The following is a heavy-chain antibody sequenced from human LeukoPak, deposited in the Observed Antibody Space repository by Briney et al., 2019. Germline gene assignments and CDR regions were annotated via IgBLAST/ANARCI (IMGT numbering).Heavy chain of an antibody. V-gene: IGHV4-34*01. J-gene: IGHJ5*02. CDR2: INHSGST. Sequence: SGTLSLTCAVYGGSFSGYYWSWIRQPPGKGLEWIGEINHSGSTNYNPSLKSRVTISVDTSKNQFSLKLSSVTAADTAVYYCARSVAATPPNWFDPWGQGTLVTVSS. D-gene: IGHD2-15*01. CDR3: ARSVAATPPNWFDP. CDR1: GGSFSGYY.